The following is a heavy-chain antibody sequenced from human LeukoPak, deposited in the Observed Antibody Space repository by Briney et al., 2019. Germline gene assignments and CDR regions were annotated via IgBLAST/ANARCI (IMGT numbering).Heavy chain of an antibody. CDR2: ISGSGGST. Sequence: QPGGSLRLSCAASGFTFSSYAMSWVRQAPGKGLEWVSAISGSGGSTYYADSVKGRFTISRDNSKNTLYLQMNSLRAEDTAVYYCAKSKRITMVRGNLLFDYWGQGTLVTVSS. D-gene: IGHD3-10*01. CDR1: GFTFSSYA. V-gene: IGHV3-23*01. J-gene: IGHJ4*02. CDR3: AKSKRITMVRGNLLFDY.